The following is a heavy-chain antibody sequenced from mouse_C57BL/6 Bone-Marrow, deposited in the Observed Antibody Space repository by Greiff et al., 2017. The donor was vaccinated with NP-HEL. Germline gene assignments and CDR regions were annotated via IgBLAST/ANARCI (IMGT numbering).Heavy chain of an antibody. V-gene: IGHV1-76*01. J-gene: IGHJ2*01. Sequence: VQLQESGAELVRPGASVKLSCKASGYTFTDYYINWVKQRPGQGLEWIARIYPGSGNTYYNEKFKGKATLTAEKSSSTAYMQLSSLTSEDSAVYFCARSNSSGYGYWGQGTTLTVSS. CDR1: GYTFTDYY. CDR2: IYPGSGNT. D-gene: IGHD3-2*02. CDR3: ARSNSSGYGY.